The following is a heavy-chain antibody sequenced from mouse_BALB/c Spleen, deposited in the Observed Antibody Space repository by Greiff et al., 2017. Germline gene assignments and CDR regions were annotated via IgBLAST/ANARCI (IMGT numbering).Heavy chain of an antibody. J-gene: IGHJ3*01. CDR2: INPSNGGT. D-gene: IGHD2-4*01. CDR1: GYTFTSYY. Sequence: VQLQQSGAELVKPGASVKLSCKASGYTFTSYYMYWVKQRPGQGLEWIGGINPSNGGTNFNEKFKSKATLTVDKSSSTAYMQLSSLTSEDSAVYYCTRSTMIKGFAYWGQGTLVTVSA. CDR3: TRSTMIKGFAY. V-gene: IGHV1S81*02.